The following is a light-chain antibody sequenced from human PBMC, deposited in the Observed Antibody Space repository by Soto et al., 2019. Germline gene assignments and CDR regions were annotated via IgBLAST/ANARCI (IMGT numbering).Light chain of an antibody. J-gene: IGKJ1*01. CDR3: QQYNNWPPWT. CDR1: QSVSSN. Sequence: EIVMTQSPATLSVSPGVRATLSCRASQSVSSNLAWYQQKPGQAPRLLLYGASTRATGIAASFSGSGSGTEFTLTISGLQSEDFAVYYCQQYNNWPPWTVGQGTKVEIK. V-gene: IGKV3-15*01. CDR2: GAS.